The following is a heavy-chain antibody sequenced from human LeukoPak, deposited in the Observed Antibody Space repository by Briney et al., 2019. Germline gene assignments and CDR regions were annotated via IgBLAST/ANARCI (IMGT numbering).Heavy chain of an antibody. CDR1: GGSIGSSSYY. Sequence: SETLSLTCTVSGGSIGSSSYYWVWIRQPPGKGPEWVGNIYYSGSAYYNPSLRSRLTISIDTSKNQFSLNLNSVTAADTAVYYCARRHSGSSLVDYWGQGTLVTVSS. CDR2: IYYSGSA. V-gene: IGHV4-39*01. CDR3: ARRHSGSSLVDY. D-gene: IGHD1-26*01. J-gene: IGHJ4*02.